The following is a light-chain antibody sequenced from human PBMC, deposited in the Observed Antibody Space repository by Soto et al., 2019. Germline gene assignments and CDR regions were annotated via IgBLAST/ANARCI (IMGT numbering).Light chain of an antibody. CDR2: DAS. CDR3: QQCNSWPT. V-gene: IGKV3-11*01. Sequence: EIVMTQSPATLSVSPGERATLSCRASQSIRTCLAWYQQKPGQAPRLLIFDASNRATGIPARFSGSGSGTDSTLTISSLEPDDFAVYYCQQCNSWPTFGQGTRLEIK. CDR1: QSIRTC. J-gene: IGKJ5*01.